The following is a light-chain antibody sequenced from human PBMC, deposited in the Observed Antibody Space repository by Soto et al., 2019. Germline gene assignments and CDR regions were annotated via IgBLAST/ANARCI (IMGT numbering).Light chain of an antibody. Sequence: QSALTQPRSVSGSPGQSVTISCTGTSSDVGSYNYVSWHQQHPGKAPKVVIYDVTQRPSGVPDRFSASKSGITASLTISGRQAEDEADYYCCSYAAGDSFKFGGGTKVTVL. V-gene: IGLV2-11*01. J-gene: IGLJ2*01. CDR1: SSDVGSYNY. CDR3: CSYAAGDSFK. CDR2: DVT.